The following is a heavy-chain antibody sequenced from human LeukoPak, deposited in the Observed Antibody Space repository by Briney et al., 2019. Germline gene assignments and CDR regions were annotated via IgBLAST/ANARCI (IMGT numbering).Heavy chain of an antibody. CDR2: IYYSGRT. D-gene: IGHD5-12*01. CDR3: ARQSKANYFDY. Sequence: SDPLSLTCTVCGGFMSSYYWIWLRQPPGKGPEWIGYIYYSGRTNLNPSLKRRVPILVETSKNQFFPKLSPVTAADTAVYFCARQSKANYFDYWGQGTLVTVSS. CDR1: GGFMSSYY. J-gene: IGHJ4*02. V-gene: IGHV4-59*08.